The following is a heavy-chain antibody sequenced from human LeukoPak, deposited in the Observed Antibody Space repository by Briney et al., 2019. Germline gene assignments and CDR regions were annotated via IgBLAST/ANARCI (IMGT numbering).Heavy chain of an antibody. CDR1: GFTFSNYG. D-gene: IGHD3-22*01. V-gene: IGHV3-23*01. Sequence: GGSLRLSCAASGFTFSNYGLSWVRQAPGKGLEWVSGITGSGGSTYYADSVKGRFTISRDNAKNSLYLQMNSLRAEDTAVYYCARAPYDSSGYSHYWGQGTLVTVSS. CDR2: ITGSGGST. J-gene: IGHJ4*02. CDR3: ARAPYDSSGYSHY.